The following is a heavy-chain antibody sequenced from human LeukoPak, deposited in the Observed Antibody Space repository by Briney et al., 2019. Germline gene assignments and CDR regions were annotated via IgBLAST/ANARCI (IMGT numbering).Heavy chain of an antibody. V-gene: IGHV3-23*01. J-gene: IGHJ5*02. CDR1: RLIFNNST. Sequence: GGFLRLSCAASRLIFNNSTMSWVRQAPGKGLEWVSIISNSGRTTYYADSVKGRFTISRDNSKSTLYLQMNSVRADDTAVYYCAKGGRLTAGFDPWGQGTLVTVSS. D-gene: IGHD2-2*01. CDR2: ISNSGRTT. CDR3: AKGGRLTAGFDP.